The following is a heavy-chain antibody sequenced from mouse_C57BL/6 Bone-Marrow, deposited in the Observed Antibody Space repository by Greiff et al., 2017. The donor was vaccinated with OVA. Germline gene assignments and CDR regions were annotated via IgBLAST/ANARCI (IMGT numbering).Heavy chain of an antibody. CDR2: INPNTGGT. V-gene: IGHV1-42*01. J-gene: IGHJ1*03. Sequence: EVKLLQSGPELVKPGASVKISCKASGYSFTGYYMHWVKQSPEKSLEWIGEINPNTGGTTYNQKFKAKATLTVDKSSSTAYMQLSSLTSEDSAVYYCASPEYFWYFGFWCRGTAVTVSA. CDR3: ASPEYFWYFGF. D-gene: IGHD2-10*02. CDR1: GYSFTGYY.